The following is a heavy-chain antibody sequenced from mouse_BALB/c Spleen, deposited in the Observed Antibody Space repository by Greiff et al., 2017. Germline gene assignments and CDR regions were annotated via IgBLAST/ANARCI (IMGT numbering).Heavy chain of an antibody. CDR2: IYPSDSYT. CDR3: TRCYYRYDEYYFDY. J-gene: IGHJ2*01. D-gene: IGHD2-14*01. V-gene: IGHV1-69*02. CDR1: GYTFTSYW. Sequence: QVQLKQPGAELVRPGASVKLSCKASGYTFTSYWINWVKQRPGQGLEWIGNIYPSDSYTNYNQKFKDKATLTEDKSSSTAYMQLSSPTSEDSAVYYCTRCYYRYDEYYFDYWGQGTTLTVSS.